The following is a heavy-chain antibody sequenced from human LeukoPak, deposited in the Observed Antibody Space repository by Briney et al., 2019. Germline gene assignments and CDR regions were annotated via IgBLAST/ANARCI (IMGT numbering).Heavy chain of an antibody. Sequence: QTGGSLRLSCAASGFTFSSYWMSWVRQAPGKGLEWVANIKQDGSEKYYVDSVKGRFTISRDNAKNSLFLQMNSLRAEDTAVYYCARDLGSPIDAFDIWGQGTMVTVSS. CDR2: IKQDGSEK. J-gene: IGHJ3*02. CDR1: GFTFSSYW. V-gene: IGHV3-7*01. CDR3: ARDLGSPIDAFDI.